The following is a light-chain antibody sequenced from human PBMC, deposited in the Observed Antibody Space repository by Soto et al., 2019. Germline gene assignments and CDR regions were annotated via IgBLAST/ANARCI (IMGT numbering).Light chain of an antibody. CDR2: GAS. CDR1: QSLSSSF. J-gene: IGKJ5*01. Sequence: EIVLTPSPGSLSLSPGQRATLSCRASQSLSSSFLAWYQQKPGQATRLIIYGASSRAAGIPDRFSGSGSGTEFTLTISSLQSEEFAVYYCQQYNNWPLTFGQCTRLE. V-gene: IGKV3-20*01. CDR3: QQYNNWPLT.